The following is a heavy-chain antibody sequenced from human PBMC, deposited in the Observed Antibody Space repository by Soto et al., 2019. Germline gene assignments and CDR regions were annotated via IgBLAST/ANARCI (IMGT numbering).Heavy chain of an antibody. Sequence: QVQLQESGPGLVKPSETLSLTCSVSGGSISSSNYYWAWIRQPPGQGLEWIANIYYPEVMYYNPSLKSRVTISVDTSKNQVSLKLFSVTAADTAVYYCVSAAKWELLFDYWGQGILVTVSS. D-gene: IGHD3-22*01. CDR3: VSAAKWELLFDY. CDR2: IYYPEVM. J-gene: IGHJ4*02. V-gene: IGHV4-39*01. CDR1: GGSISSSNYY.